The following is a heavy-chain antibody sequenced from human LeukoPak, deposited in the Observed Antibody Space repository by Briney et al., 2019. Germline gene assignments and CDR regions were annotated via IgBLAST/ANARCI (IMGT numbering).Heavy chain of an antibody. CDR1: GFTFDDYA. V-gene: IGHV3-9*03. J-gene: IGHJ3*02. CDR2: ISWNSGSI. D-gene: IGHD5-12*01. Sequence: PGGSLRLSCAASGFTFDDYAMHWVRQAPGKGLEWVSGISWNSGSIGYADSVKGRFTISRDNAKNSLYLQMNSLRAEDMALYYCAKEWRDAFDIWGQGTMVTVSS. CDR3: AKEWRDAFDI.